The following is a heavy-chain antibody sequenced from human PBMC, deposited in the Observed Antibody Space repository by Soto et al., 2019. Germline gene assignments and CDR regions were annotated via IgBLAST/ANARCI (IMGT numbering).Heavy chain of an antibody. CDR2: INGYNGNT. Sequence: GASVKVSCKASGYTFTSYGITWVRQAPGQGLEWLGWINGYNGNTNYAQKLQGRVTVTTDTSTSTAYMELRSLRSDDTAVYYCARMGDVPYYYSGMDVWGKGTTVTV. J-gene: IGHJ6*04. CDR1: GYTFTSYG. V-gene: IGHV1-18*01. CDR3: ARMGDVPYYYSGMDV. D-gene: IGHD3-16*01.